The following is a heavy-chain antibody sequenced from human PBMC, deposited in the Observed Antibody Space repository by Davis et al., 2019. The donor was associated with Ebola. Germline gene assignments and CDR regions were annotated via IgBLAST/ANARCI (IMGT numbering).Heavy chain of an antibody. CDR2: ISSSSSTI. Sequence: PGGSLRLSCAASGFTFSSYSMNWVRQAPGKGLEWISYISSSSSTIYYADSVKGRFTISRDNAKNSLYLQMNGLRDEDTAVYYCARATNLEYSSSSPFDDWGQGTLVTVSS. CDR3: ARATNLEYSSSSPFDD. V-gene: IGHV3-48*02. J-gene: IGHJ4*02. D-gene: IGHD6-6*01. CDR1: GFTFSSYS.